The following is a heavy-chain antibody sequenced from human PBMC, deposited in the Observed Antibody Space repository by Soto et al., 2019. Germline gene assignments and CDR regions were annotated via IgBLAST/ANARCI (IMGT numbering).Heavy chain of an antibody. CDR1: GGTFSSYA. J-gene: IGHJ4*02. Sequence: SVKVSCKASGGTFSSYAISWVRQAPGQGLEWMGGIIPIFGTANYAQKFQGRVTITADESTSTAYMELSGLRSEDTAVYYCARDRAGGYYSYWGQGTLVTVSS. V-gene: IGHV1-69*13. CDR3: ARDRAGGYYSY. D-gene: IGHD3-22*01. CDR2: IIPIFGTA.